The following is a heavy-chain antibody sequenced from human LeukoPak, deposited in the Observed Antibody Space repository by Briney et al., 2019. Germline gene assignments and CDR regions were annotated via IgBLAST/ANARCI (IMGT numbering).Heavy chain of an antibody. J-gene: IGHJ4*02. Sequence: GGSLRLSCAASGFTFSSYAMSWVRQAPGKGLEWVSAISAGGSPYYADSVKGRFTISRDNSKNTLYLQMNSLRAEDTAVYYCAKGSLRELLSSADYWGQGTRATVSS. V-gene: IGHV3-23*01. CDR3: AKGSLRELLSSADY. D-gene: IGHD1-7*01. CDR2: ISAGGSP. CDR1: GFTFSSYA.